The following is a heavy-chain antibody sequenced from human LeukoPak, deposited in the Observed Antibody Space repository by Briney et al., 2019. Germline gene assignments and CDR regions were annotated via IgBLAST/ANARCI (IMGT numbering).Heavy chain of an antibody. D-gene: IGHD3-3*01. CDR1: GGTFSSYA. V-gene: IGHV1-69*13. J-gene: IGHJ4*02. CDR3: ARDSVEWLLYFDY. CDR2: ITPIFGTA. Sequence: SVKVSCKASGGTFSSYAISWVRQAPGQGLEWMGGITPIFGTANYAQKFQGRVTITADESTSTAYMELSSLRSEDTAVYYCARDSVEWLLYFDYWGQGTLVTVSS.